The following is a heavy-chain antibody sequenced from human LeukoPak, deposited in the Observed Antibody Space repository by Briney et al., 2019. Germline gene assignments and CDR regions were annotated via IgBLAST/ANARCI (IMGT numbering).Heavy chain of an antibody. CDR1: GFTFSSYA. D-gene: IGHD1-26*01. J-gene: IGHJ4*02. CDR2: ISGSGGGT. Sequence: TGGSLRLSCAASGFTFSSYAMNWVRQAPGKGLEWVSAISGSGGGTYYADSVKGRFTVSRDNSKNTLYLQMNSLRPEDTAIYYCAKDLGNYYFDYWGQGTLIIVSS. V-gene: IGHV3-23*01. CDR3: AKDLGNYYFDY.